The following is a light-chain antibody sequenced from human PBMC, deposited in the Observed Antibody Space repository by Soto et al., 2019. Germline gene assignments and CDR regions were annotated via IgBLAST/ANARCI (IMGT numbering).Light chain of an antibody. CDR3: QQYGNSPPTT. Sequence: EIVLTQSPGTLSLSPGERATVSCRASQIVSSTYLAWYQQKPGQAPRLLIHSASSRATGIPDRFSGSGSGTDFPLTISRLEPEDFAVYYCQQYGNSPPTTFGGGTKVEIK. V-gene: IGKV3-20*01. CDR2: SAS. J-gene: IGKJ4*01. CDR1: QIVSSTY.